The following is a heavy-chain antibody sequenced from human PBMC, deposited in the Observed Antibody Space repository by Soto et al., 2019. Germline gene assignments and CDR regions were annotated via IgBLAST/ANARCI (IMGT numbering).Heavy chain of an antibody. Sequence: QVQLVQSGAEVMKPGSSVKVSCKASGGTFSSYAISWVRQAPGQGLEWMGGIIPIFGTANYAQKFQGRVTITADESTSTAYMELSRLRSEDTAVYYCARSNSSSSGPFDYWGQGTLVTVSS. D-gene: IGHD6-6*01. CDR3: ARSNSSSSGPFDY. CDR1: GGTFSSYA. CDR2: IIPIFGTA. V-gene: IGHV1-69*01. J-gene: IGHJ4*02.